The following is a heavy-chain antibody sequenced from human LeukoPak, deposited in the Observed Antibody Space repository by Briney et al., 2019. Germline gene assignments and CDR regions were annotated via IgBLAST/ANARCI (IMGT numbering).Heavy chain of an antibody. CDR1: GGTFSSYA. CDR2: IIPIFGTA. Sequence: ASVKVSCKASGGTFSSYAISWVRQAPGQGLEWMGGIIPIFGTANYAQKFQGRVTITADESTSTAYMELSSLRSEDTAVYYCARDRRGDSSSWANAFDIWGQGTMVTVSS. D-gene: IGHD6-13*01. CDR3: ARDRRGDSSSWANAFDI. V-gene: IGHV1-69*13. J-gene: IGHJ3*02.